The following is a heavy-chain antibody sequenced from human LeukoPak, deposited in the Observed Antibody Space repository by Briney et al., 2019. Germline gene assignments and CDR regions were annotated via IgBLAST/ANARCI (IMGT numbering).Heavy chain of an antibody. CDR2: FDPEDGET. CDR1: GYTLTELS. CDR3: ATEGSSARGYAFDI. D-gene: IGHD6-6*01. V-gene: IGHV1-24*01. J-gene: IGHJ3*02. Sequence: ASVKVSCKVSGYTLTELSMHWVRQAPGKGLEWMGGFDPEDGETIYAQKFQGRVTMTEDTSTDTAYMELSSLRSEDTAVYYCATEGSSARGYAFDIWGQGTMVTVSS.